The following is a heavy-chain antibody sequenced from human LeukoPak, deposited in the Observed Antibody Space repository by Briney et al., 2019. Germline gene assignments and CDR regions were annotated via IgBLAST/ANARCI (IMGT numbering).Heavy chain of an antibody. D-gene: IGHD1-26*01. CDR2: IYSSGST. V-gene: IGHV4-61*02. J-gene: IGHJ5*02. CDR3: ARDPGATANWFDP. CDR1: GDSISSGSYY. Sequence: PSQTLSLTCTVSGDSISSGSYYWSWIRQPAGKGLEWLGRIYSSGSTNYNPSLKSRVTISIDTSKNQISLKLSSVTAADTAVYYCARDPGATANWFDPWGQGTLVTVSS.